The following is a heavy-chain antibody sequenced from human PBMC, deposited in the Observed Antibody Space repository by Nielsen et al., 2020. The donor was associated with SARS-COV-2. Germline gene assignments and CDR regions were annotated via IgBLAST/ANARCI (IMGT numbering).Heavy chain of an antibody. CDR2: IRSKAYGGTT. J-gene: IGHJ4*02. V-gene: IGHV3-49*02. Sequence: WLRQPPGKGLEWVGFIRSKAYGGTTEYAASVKGRFTISRDDSKSIAYLQMNSLKTEDTAVYYCTRELLVRGVIITSVSPILMFDYWGQGTLVTVSS. CDR3: TRELLVRGVIITSVSPILMFDY. D-gene: IGHD3-10*01.